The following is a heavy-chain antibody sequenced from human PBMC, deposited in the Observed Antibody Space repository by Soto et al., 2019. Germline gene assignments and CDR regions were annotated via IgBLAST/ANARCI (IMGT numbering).Heavy chain of an antibody. CDR1: GFTFSSYG. D-gene: IGHD2-2*01. V-gene: IGHV3-33*01. Sequence: PGGALSLSCAASGFTFSSYGMHSVRQAPGKGLEWVAVIWYDGSNKYYADSVKGRFTISRDNSKNTLYLQMNSLRAEDTAVYYCARGHLPAAIKDYYGMDVWGQGTTDTVSS. CDR2: IWYDGSNK. CDR3: ARGHLPAAIKDYYGMDV. J-gene: IGHJ6*02.